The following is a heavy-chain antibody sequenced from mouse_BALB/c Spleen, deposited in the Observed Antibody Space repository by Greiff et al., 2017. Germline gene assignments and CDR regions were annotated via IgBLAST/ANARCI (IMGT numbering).Heavy chain of an antibody. CDR2: ISYSGST. V-gene: IGHV3-2*02. CDR3: ASDYYGSPAWFAY. CDR1: GYSITSDYA. D-gene: IGHD1-1*01. J-gene: IGHJ3*01. Sequence: EVKLEESGPGLVKPSQSLSLTCTVTGYSITSDYAWNWIRQFPGNKLEWMGYISYSGSTSYNPSLKSRISITRDTSKNQFFLQLNSVTTEDTATYYCASDYYGSPAWFAYWGQGTLVTVSA.